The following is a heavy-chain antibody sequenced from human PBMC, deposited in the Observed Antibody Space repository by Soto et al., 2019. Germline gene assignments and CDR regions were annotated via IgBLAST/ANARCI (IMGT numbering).Heavy chain of an antibody. J-gene: IGHJ6*02. D-gene: IGHD6-13*01. CDR3: ARVGAAAGFYGMGV. CDR2: IKQDGSEK. CDR1: GFTFSSYW. Sequence: GGSLRLSCAASGFTFSSYWVSWVRQAPGKGLEWVANIKQDGSEKYYVDSVKGRFTISRDNAKNSLYLQMNSLRAEDTAVYYCARVGAAAGFYGMGVWGQGTTVTVSS. V-gene: IGHV3-7*03.